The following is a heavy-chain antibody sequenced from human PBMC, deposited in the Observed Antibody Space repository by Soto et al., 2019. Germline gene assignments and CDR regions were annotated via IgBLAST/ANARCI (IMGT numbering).Heavy chain of an antibody. D-gene: IGHD3-16*01. CDR1: GFNFRTSS. CDR3: ARVKITLAGVDY. J-gene: IGHJ4*02. V-gene: IGHV3-74*03. Sequence: EVQLVESGGGLVQPGGSLRLSCAASGFNFRTSSMHWVRQAPGKGLVWVSQINSDGSSTTYADSVKGRFTISRDNAKNQLYLRMSRLTAGDTATHYSARVKITLAGVDYWGQGTLV. CDR2: INSDGSST.